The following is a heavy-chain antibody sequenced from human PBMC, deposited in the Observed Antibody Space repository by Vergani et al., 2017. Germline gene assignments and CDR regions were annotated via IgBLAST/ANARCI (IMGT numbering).Heavy chain of an antibody. CDR2: IYYSGST. V-gene: IGHV4-59*08. CDR1: GGSISSYY. D-gene: IGHD3-16*01. Sequence: QVQLQESGPGLVKPSETLSLTCTVSGGSISSYYWSWIRQPPGKGLEWIGYIYYSGSTNYNPSLKSRVTISVDTSKNQFSLKLSSVTAADTAVYEGARHKRGREEDGDFDYWGQGTLVTVSS. CDR3: ARHKRGREEDGDFDY. J-gene: IGHJ4*02.